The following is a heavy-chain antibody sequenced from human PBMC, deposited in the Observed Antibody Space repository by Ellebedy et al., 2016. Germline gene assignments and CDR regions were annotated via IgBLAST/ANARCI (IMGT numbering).Heavy chain of an antibody. J-gene: IGHJ6*03. CDR3: ARDGAGQWLVYGGVYYYMDV. V-gene: IGHV3-30*04. D-gene: IGHD6-19*01. CDR2: ISYDGSNK. CDR1: GFTFSSYA. Sequence: GESLKISCAASGFTFSSYAMHWVRQAPGKGLEWVAVISYDGSNKYYADSVKGRFTISRDNSKNTLYLQMNSLRAEDTAVYYCARDGAGQWLVYGGVYYYMDVWGKGTTVTVSS.